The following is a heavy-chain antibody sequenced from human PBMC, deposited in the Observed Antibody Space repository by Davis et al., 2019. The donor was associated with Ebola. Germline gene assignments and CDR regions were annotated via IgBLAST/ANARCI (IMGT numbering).Heavy chain of an antibody. CDR3: AKDYLDY. CDR2: ISYDGSNK. V-gene: IGHV3-30*18. Sequence: GGSLRLSCAASGFTFSSYGMHWVRQAPGKGLEWVAVISYDGSNKYYADSVKGRFTISRDNSKNTLYLQMNSLRGEDTAVYYCAKDYLDYWGQGTLVTVSS. CDR1: GFTFSSYG. J-gene: IGHJ4*02.